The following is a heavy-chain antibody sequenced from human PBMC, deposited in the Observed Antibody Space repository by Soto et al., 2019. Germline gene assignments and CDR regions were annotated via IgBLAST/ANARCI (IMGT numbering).Heavy chain of an antibody. D-gene: IGHD6-19*01. V-gene: IGHV5-10-1*01. Sequence: PGESLKISCNGSGYSFTSYWISWVRQMPGKGLEWMGRIDPSDSYTNYSPSFQGHVTISADKSISTAYLQWSSLKASDTAMYYCARVPVGWYGDFDYWGQGTLVTVSS. CDR2: IDPSDSYT. CDR3: ARVPVGWYGDFDY. CDR1: GYSFTSYW. J-gene: IGHJ4*02.